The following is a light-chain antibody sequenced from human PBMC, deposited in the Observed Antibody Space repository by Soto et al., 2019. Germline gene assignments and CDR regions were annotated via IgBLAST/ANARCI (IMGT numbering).Light chain of an antibody. CDR2: NAS. Sequence: DIQMTQSPSTLSGSVGDRVTITCRASQIISSWLAWYQQKPGKAPNLLIYNASTLENGVPSRFSGSGSGTEFTLTLSSLQPGDFATYYCQQYDSYPYTFGQGTRLEI. J-gene: IGKJ5*01. CDR3: QQYDSYPYT. V-gene: IGKV1-5*03. CDR1: QIISSW.